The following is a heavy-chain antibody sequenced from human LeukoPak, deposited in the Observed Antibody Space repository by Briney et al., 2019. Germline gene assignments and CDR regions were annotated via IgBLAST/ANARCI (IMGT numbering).Heavy chain of an antibody. Sequence: GGSLRLSCAASGFTFSSYSMNWVRQAPGKGLEWVSSTSSSSSYIYYADSVKGRFTISRDNAKNSLYLQMNSLRAEDTAVYYCARALGYCSGGSCKTLDYWGQGTLVTVSS. V-gene: IGHV3-21*01. CDR3: ARALGYCSGGSCKTLDY. J-gene: IGHJ4*02. CDR1: GFTFSSYS. D-gene: IGHD2-15*01. CDR2: TSSSSSYI.